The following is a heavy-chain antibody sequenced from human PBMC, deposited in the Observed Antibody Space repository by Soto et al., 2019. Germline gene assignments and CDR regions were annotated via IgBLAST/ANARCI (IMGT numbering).Heavy chain of an antibody. J-gene: IGHJ5*02. CDR2: INHSGST. D-gene: IGHD2-15*01. CDR3: ARAPIVVVVAATMGGWFDP. V-gene: IGHV4-34*01. CDR1: GGSFSGYY. Sequence: PSETLSLTCAVYGGSFSGYYWSWIRQPPGKGLEWIGEINHSGSTNYNPSLKSRVTISVDTSKNQFSLKLSSVTAADTAVYYCARAPIVVVVAATMGGWFDPWGQGTLVTVSS.